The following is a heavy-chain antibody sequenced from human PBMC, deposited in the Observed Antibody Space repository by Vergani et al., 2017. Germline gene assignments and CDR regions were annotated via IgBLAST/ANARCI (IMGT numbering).Heavy chain of an antibody. D-gene: IGHD4-23*01. V-gene: IGHV4-61*01. CDR1: GGSVSSGCYY. Sequence: QVQLQESGPGLVKPSETLSLTCTVSGGSVSSGCYYWSWLRPPPGQGLEWIGYIYYSGSTNYNPTLKSRVTISVATYKNQFSLKLSSATAADTGVYYWARVGGTTTVVTPGGNYYYCGRDVWGQ. CDR2: IYYSGST. CDR3: ARVGGTTTVVTPGGNYYYCGRDV. J-gene: IGHJ6*01.